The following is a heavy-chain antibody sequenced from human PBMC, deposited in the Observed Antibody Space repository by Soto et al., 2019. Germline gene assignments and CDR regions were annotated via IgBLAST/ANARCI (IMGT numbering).Heavy chain of an antibody. J-gene: IGHJ6*02. D-gene: IGHD6-13*01. V-gene: IGHV4-38-2*01. Sequence: SETLSLTCAVSGYSISSGYYWGWIRQPPGKGLEWIGSIYHSGSTYYNPSLKSRVTISVDTSKNQFSLKLSSVTAADTAVYYCARVLAAAGPSPDGNYYYYGMDVWGQGTTVTVSS. CDR3: ARVLAAAGPSPDGNYYYYGMDV. CDR1: GYSISSGYY. CDR2: IYHSGST.